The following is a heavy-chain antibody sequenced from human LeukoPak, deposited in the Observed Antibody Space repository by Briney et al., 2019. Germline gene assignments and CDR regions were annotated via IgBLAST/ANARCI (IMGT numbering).Heavy chain of an antibody. CDR2: IIPIFGTA. D-gene: IGHD5-12*01. CDR3: AREELSGYDFFDYLLSYYYMDV. J-gene: IGHJ6*03. V-gene: IGHV1-69*13. Sequence: VASVKVSCKASGSTFSSYAISWVRQAPGQGLEWMGGIIPIFGTANYAQKFQGRVTITADESTSTAYMELSSLRSEDTAVYYCAREELSGYDFFDYLLSYYYMDVWGKGTTVTVSS. CDR1: GSTFSSYA.